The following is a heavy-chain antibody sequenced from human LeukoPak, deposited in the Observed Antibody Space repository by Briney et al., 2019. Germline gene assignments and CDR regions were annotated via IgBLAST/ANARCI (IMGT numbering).Heavy chain of an antibody. V-gene: IGHV4-59*01. CDR2: IYYSGST. J-gene: IGHJ5*02. D-gene: IGHD6-6*01. CDR3: ARVIAARLGPENNWFDP. CDR1: GGSISSYY. Sequence: PSETLSLTCTVSGGSISSYYWSWIRQPPGKGLEWIGYIYYSGSTNYNPSLKSRVTISVGTSKNQFSLKLSSVTAADTAVYYCARVIAARLGPENNWFDPWGQGTLVTVSS.